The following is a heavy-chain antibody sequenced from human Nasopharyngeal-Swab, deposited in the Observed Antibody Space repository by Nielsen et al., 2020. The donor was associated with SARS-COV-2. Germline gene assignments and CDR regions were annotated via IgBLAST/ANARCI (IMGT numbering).Heavy chain of an antibody. Sequence: SETLSLTCTASGGSISSYYWSWIRQPPGRGLEWFRYIYYSGSTNYNPSLKSRVTISVDTSKNQFSLKLRSVTAADTPVYYCARPQKAATPGEDYYYYMDVWGKGTTVTVSS. J-gene: IGHJ6*03. CDR3: ARPQKAATPGEDYYYYMDV. CDR2: IYYSGST. D-gene: IGHD2-15*01. V-gene: IGHV4-59*01. CDR1: GGSISSYY.